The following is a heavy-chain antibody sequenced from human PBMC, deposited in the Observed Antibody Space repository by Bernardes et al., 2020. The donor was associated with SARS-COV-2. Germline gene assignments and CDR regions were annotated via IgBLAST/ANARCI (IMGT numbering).Heavy chain of an antibody. CDR2: ISYDGSNK. CDR1: GFTFSSYG. Sequence: SLRLSCAASGFTFSSYGMHWVRQAPGKGLEWVAVISYDGSNKYYADSVKGRFTISRDNSKNTLYLQMNSLRAEDTAVYYCAKGIYCSSTSCLPAGMDVWGQGTTVTVSS. J-gene: IGHJ6*02. D-gene: IGHD2-2*01. V-gene: IGHV3-30*18. CDR3: AKGIYCSSTSCLPAGMDV.